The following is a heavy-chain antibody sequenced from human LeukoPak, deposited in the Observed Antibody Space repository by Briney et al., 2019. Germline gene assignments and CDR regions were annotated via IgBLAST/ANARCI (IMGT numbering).Heavy chain of an antibody. J-gene: IGHJ3*02. CDR3: ARRPTGVLIAFDI. CDR1: GGSISSYY. CDR2: IYYSGST. V-gene: IGHV4-59*05. Sequence: SETLSLTCTVSGGSISSYYWSWIRQPPGKGLEWIGSIYYSGSTYYNPSLKSRVTISVETSKNQFSLKLSSVTAADTAVYYCARRPTGVLIAFDIWGQGTMVTVSS. D-gene: IGHD1-1*01.